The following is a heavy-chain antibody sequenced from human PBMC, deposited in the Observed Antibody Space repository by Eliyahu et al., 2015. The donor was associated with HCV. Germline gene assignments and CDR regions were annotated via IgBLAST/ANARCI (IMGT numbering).Heavy chain of an antibody. CDR3: AREMAGSGTTGVGFDN. J-gene: IGHJ4*02. D-gene: IGHD2-8*01. V-gene: IGHV1-2*02. CDR1: GYTFTXYY. CDR2: INPNSVGT. Sequence: QVQLVQSGAEVKNPGASVKVSCKASGYTFTXYYMHWVRQAPGQGLEWMGWINPNSVGTNYAQNFQGRVTMTRDTSISTAYMELSRLRSDDTAVYYCAREMAGSGTTGVGFDNWGQGTLVTVSS.